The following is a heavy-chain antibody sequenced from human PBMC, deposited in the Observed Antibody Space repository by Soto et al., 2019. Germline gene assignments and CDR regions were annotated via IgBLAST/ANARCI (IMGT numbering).Heavy chain of an antibody. Sequence: GGSLRLSCAASGFTFSSYWMSWVRQAPGKGLEWVANIKQDGSEKYYVDSVKGRFTISRDNAKNSLYLQMNSLRAEDTAVYYCARPGTYCSSTSCYVGDAFDIWGQGTMVTVSS. V-gene: IGHV3-7*01. J-gene: IGHJ3*02. D-gene: IGHD2-2*01. CDR2: IKQDGSEK. CDR3: ARPGTYCSSTSCYVGDAFDI. CDR1: GFTFSSYW.